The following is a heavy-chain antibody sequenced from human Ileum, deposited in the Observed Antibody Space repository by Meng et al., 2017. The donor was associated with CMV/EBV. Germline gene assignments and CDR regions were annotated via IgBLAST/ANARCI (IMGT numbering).Heavy chain of an antibody. V-gene: IGHV3-20*04. J-gene: IGHJ4*02. CDR1: GFTFDGYG. CDR2: INWNGGST. CDR3: ARNHGGNYFDY. D-gene: IGHD2-15*01. Sequence: SCAASGFTFDGYGMSWVRQAAGKGREWVSGINWNGGSTGYADAVKGRVTISRDNAKNSLYLQMNSLRAEDTALYYCARNHGGNYFDYWGQGTLVTVSS.